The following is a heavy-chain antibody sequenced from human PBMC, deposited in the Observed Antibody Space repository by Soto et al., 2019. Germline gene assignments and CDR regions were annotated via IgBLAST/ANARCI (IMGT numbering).Heavy chain of an antibody. CDR2: IYHSETT. D-gene: IGHD4-4*01. CDR3: ARDSRSTTTYGLDV. J-gene: IGHJ6*02. V-gene: IGHV4-30-2*01. Sequence: QLQLQESGSGLVKPSQTLSLSCAVSGGSISSGGYSWSWIRLPPGKGLEWIGYIYHSETTNYNPSLKSRVIISVGRSKNHLSLKLKSVTPADTAVYYCARDSRSTTTYGLDVWGQGTTVTVSS. CDR1: GGSISSGGYS.